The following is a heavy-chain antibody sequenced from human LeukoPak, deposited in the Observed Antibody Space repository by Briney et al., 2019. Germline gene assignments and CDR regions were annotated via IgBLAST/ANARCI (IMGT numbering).Heavy chain of an antibody. J-gene: IGHJ2*01. D-gene: IGHD6-19*01. V-gene: IGHV1-18*01. CDR3: ARVAAVAGTRWYFDL. CDR2: ISAYNGNT. Sequence: ASVKVSCKASGYTFTSYGISWVRQAPGQGREWMGWISAYNGNTNYAQKLQGRVTMTTDTSTSTAYMELRSLRSDDTAVYYCARVAAVAGTRWYFDLWGRGTLVTLSS. CDR1: GYTFTSYG.